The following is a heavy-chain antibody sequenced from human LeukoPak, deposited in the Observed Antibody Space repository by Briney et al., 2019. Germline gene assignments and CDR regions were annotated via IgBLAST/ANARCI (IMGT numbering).Heavy chain of an antibody. CDR1: GFTFSSYW. CDR2: IKQDGSEE. Sequence: GGSLRLSCVASGFTFSSYWMSWVRQAPGKGLEWVANIKQDGSEEYYVDSVKGRFTISRDNAKNSLYLQMNNLRAEDTAVYYCARDENYYDSSGYSRDAFDIWGQGTMVTVSS. D-gene: IGHD3-22*01. J-gene: IGHJ3*02. V-gene: IGHV3-7*01. CDR3: ARDENYYDSSGYSRDAFDI.